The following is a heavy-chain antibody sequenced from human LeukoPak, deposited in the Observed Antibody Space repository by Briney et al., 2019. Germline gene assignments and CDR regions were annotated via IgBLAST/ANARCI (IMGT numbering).Heavy chain of an antibody. CDR3: ASGYSYGSRFDY. D-gene: IGHD5-18*01. V-gene: IGHV1-69*05. J-gene: IGHJ4*02. Sequence: SVKVSCKASGGTFSSYAISWVRQAPGQGLEWMGGIIPIFGTANYAQKFRGRVTITTDESTSTAYMELSSLRSEDTAVYYCASGYSYGSRFDYWGQGTLVTVSS. CDR1: GGTFSSYA. CDR2: IIPIFGTA.